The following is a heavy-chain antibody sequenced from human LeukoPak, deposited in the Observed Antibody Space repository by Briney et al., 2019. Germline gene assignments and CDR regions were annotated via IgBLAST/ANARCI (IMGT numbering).Heavy chain of an antibody. J-gene: IGHJ4*02. CDR1: GFTFSSYA. CDR2: ISYDGSNK. CDR3: ARDRHPGIDY. Sequence: PGRSLRLSCAASGFTFSSYAMQWVRQAPGKGLEWVAVISYDGSNKYYADSVKGRFTISRDNSKNTLYLQMNSLRAEDTAVYYCARDRHPGIDYWGQGTLVTVSS. V-gene: IGHV3-30-3*01.